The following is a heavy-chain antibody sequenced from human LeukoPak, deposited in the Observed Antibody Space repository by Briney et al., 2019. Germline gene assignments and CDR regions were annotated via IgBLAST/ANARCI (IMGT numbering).Heavy chain of an antibody. CDR1: GYSISSGYY. D-gene: IGHD6-13*01. V-gene: IGHV4-38-2*02. Sequence: KPSETLSLTCTVSGYSISSGYYWGWVRQTPGKGLEWIATIHHSGGTYVNPSLKRRVTISVDTSKSQFSLTLTSVTAADTAIYYCARQQSSSFLRRGYFESWGQGTLVTVSS. CDR2: IHHSGGT. J-gene: IGHJ4*02. CDR3: ARQQSSSFLRRGYFES.